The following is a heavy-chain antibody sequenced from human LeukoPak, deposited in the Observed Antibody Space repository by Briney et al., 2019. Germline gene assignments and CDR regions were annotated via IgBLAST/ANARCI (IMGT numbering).Heavy chain of an antibody. CDR3: AGVRSSGWYVGYPFDY. J-gene: IGHJ4*02. CDR2: INPNSGGT. Sequence: GASVKVSCKASGYTFTGYYMHWVRQAPGQGLEWMGRINPNSGGTNYAQKFQGRVTMTRDTSISTAYMELSRLRSDDTAVYYCAGVRSSGWYVGYPFDYWGQGTLVTVSS. CDR1: GYTFTGYY. D-gene: IGHD6-13*01. V-gene: IGHV1-2*06.